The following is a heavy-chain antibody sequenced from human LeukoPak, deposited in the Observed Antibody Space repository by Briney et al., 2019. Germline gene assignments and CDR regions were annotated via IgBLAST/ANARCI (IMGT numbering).Heavy chain of an antibody. CDR1: GFTFSSYA. CDR2: ISYDGSNK. CDR3: ARAPGVAEVYFDY. J-gene: IGHJ4*02. D-gene: IGHD2-8*01. V-gene: IGHV3-30-3*01. Sequence: GGSLRLSCAASGFTFSSYAMSWVRQAPGKGLEWVAVISYDGSNKYYADSVKGRFTISRDNSKNTLYLQMNSLRAEDTAVYYCARAPGVAEVYFDYWGRGTLVTVSS.